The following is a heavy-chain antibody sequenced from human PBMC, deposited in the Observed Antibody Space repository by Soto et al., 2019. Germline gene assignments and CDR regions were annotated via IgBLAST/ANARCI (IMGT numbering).Heavy chain of an antibody. V-gene: IGHV3-11*01. Sequence: VQLVESGGGLVKPGGSLRLSCAGSGFTFSDYYMSWIRQAPGKGLEWLSYISSSSSTIYYADSVKGRFTISRDDAENSLYLQMTSLRAEDTAIYYCVKTNGWFDPWGQGTLVTVSS. CDR3: VKTNGWFDP. J-gene: IGHJ5*02. CDR2: ISSSSSTI. D-gene: IGHD2-8*01. CDR1: GFTFSDYY.